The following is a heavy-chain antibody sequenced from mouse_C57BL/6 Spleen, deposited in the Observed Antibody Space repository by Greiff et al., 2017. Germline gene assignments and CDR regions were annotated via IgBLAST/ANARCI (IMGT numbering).Heavy chain of an antibody. J-gene: IGHJ1*03. CDR1: GFTFSDYG. D-gene: IGHD4-1*02. CDR2: ISSGSSTI. V-gene: IGHV5-17*01. Sequence: DVKLVESGGGLVKPGGSLKLSCAASGFTFSDYGMHWVRQAPEKGLEWVAYISSGSSTIYYADTVKGRFTISRDNAKNTLFLQMTSLRSEDTAMYYCARPQLGRGYFDVWGTGTTVTVSS. CDR3: ARPQLGRGYFDV.